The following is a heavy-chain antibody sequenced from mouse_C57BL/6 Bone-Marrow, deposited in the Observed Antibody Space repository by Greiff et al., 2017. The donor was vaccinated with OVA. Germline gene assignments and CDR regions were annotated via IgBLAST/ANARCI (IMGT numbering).Heavy chain of an antibody. CDR1: GYTFTNYW. V-gene: IGHV1-63*01. D-gene: IGHD1-1*01. CDR3: AISIYGSSLFDY. Sequence: VQLQQSGAELVRPGTSVKMSCKASGYTFTNYWIGWAKQRPGHGLAWIGDIYPGGGYTNYNEKFKGKATLTADKSSSTAYMQFSSLTSEDSAIYYCAISIYGSSLFDYWGQGTTLTVSS. CDR2: IYPGGGYT. J-gene: IGHJ2*01.